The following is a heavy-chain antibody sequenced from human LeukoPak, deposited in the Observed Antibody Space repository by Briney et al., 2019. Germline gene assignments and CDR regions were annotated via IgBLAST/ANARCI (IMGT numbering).Heavy chain of an antibody. V-gene: IGHV4-39*01. J-gene: IGHJ5*02. CDR2: IYYSGST. CDR3: AVRRYYDFWSGYESPFRDP. CDR1: GGSISSSYYY. Sequence: PSETLSLTCTVSGGSISSSYYYWGWIRQPPGKGLEWIGSIYYSGSTYYNPSLKSRVTISVDTSKNQFSLKLSSVTAADTAVYYCAVRRYYDFWSGYESPFRDPWGQGTLVTVSS. D-gene: IGHD3-3*01.